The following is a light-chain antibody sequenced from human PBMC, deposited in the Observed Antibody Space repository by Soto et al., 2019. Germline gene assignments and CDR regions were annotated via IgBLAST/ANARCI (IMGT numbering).Light chain of an antibody. CDR2: DVS. Sequence: QSALTQPASVYGSPVQSITISCNGTSSDIGGFNYVSWYQQHPGKAPKLMIFDVSDRPSGVSNRFSGSKSGSTASLTISGLQAEDEADYYCSSFTASSTHVFGTGTKLTVL. J-gene: IGLJ1*01. CDR3: SSFTASSTHV. V-gene: IGLV2-14*01. CDR1: SSDIGGFNY.